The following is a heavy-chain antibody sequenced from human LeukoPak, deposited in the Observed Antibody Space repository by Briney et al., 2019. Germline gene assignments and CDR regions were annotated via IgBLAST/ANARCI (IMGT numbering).Heavy chain of an antibody. V-gene: IGHV1-46*01. Sequence: ASVKVSCKASGYTSTSYYMHWVRQAPGQGLEWMGIINPSGGSTSYAQKFQGRVTMTRDMSTSTVYMELSSLRSDDTAVYYCAREHAMVRGVTTSIDYWGQGALVTVSS. CDR1: GYTSTSYY. CDR2: INPSGGST. J-gene: IGHJ4*02. D-gene: IGHD3-10*01. CDR3: AREHAMVRGVTTSIDY.